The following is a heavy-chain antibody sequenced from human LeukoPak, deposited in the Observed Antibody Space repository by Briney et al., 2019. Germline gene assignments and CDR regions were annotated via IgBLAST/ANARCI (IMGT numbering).Heavy chain of an antibody. CDR3: APNQLGGIYGVGSFVI. CDR1: GYTFTGYY. Sequence: ASVKVSRKASGYTFTGYYMHRVRQAPGQGLEWMGGINPNSGGTNHVQKFQGGVTMSRDKCLSTDHMELSRLRSDDTGVYYCAPNQLGGIYGVGSFVIWGEGTMVTLSS. CDR2: INPNSGGT. J-gene: IGHJ3*02. D-gene: IGHD1-26*01. V-gene: IGHV1-2*02.